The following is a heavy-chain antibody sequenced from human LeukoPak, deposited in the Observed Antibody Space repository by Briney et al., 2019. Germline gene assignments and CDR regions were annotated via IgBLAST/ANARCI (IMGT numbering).Heavy chain of an antibody. Sequence: GGSLRLSCAASGFTFSSYAMSWVRQAPGKGLEWVSVINTNGGSTYYADSVKGRFTISRDNSKNTLYLQMNSLRAEDTAVYYCAKDRDGYCSSTSCFYDAFDIWGQGTMVTVSP. J-gene: IGHJ3*02. CDR2: INTNGGST. CDR3: AKDRDGYCSSTSCFYDAFDI. D-gene: IGHD2-2*01. CDR1: GFTFSSYA. V-gene: IGHV3-23*01.